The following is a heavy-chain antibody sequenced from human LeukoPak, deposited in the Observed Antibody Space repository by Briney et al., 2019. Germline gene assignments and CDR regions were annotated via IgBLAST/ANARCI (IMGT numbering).Heavy chain of an antibody. J-gene: IGHJ4*02. CDR3: ARGARIMITFGGVIAPFDY. CDR1: GFTFSSYW. CDR2: IKQDGSEK. D-gene: IGHD3-16*02. V-gene: IGHV3-7*03. Sequence: PGGSLRLSCAASGFTFSSYWMSWVRQAPGKGLEWVANIKQDGSEKYYVDSVKGRFTISRDNSKNTLYLQMNSLRAEDTVVHYCARGARIMITFGGVIAPFDYWGQGTLVTVSS.